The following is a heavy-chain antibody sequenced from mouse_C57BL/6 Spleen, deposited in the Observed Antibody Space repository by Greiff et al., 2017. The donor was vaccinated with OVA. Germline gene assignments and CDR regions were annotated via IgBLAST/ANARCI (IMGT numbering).Heavy chain of an antibody. Sequence: VMLVESGAELVKPGASVKISCKASGYAFSSYWMNWVKQRPGKGLEWIGQIYPGDGDTNYNGKFKGKATLTADKSSSTAYMQLSSLTSEDSAVYFCARGGGLLRFFDDWGQGTTLTVSS. CDR3: ARGGGLLRFFDD. V-gene: IGHV1-80*01. CDR1: GYAFSSYW. D-gene: IGHD1-1*01. J-gene: IGHJ2*01. CDR2: IYPGDGDT.